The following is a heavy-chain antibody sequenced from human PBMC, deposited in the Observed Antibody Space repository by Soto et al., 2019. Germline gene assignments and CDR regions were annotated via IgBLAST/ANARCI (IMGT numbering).Heavy chain of an antibody. CDR3: ARGIAARPEYNWFDP. CDR1: GFTFSSYS. D-gene: IGHD6-6*01. Sequence: PGGSLRLSCAASGFTFSSYSINWVRQAPGKGLEWVSSISSSSSYIYYADSVKGRFTISRDNAKNSLYLQMNSLRAEDTAVYYCARGIAARPEYNWFDPWGQGTLVTVSS. J-gene: IGHJ5*02. V-gene: IGHV3-21*01. CDR2: ISSSSSYI.